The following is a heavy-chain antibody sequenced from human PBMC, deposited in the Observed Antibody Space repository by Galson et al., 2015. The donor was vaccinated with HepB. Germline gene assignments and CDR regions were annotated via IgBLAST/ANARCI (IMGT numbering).Heavy chain of an antibody. J-gene: IGHJ3*02. CDR2: INHSGST. CDR3: ARGRRFAAFDI. V-gene: IGHV4-34*01. CDR1: GGSFSGYY. Sequence: ETLSLTCAVYGGSFSGYYWSWIRQPPGKGLEWIGEINHSGSTNYNPSLKSRVTISVDTSKNQFSLKLSSVTAADTAVYYCARGRRFAAFDIWGQGTMVTVSS.